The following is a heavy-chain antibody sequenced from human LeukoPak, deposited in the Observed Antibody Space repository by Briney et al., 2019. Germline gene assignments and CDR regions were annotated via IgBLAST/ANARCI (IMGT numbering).Heavy chain of an antibody. Sequence: GASVKVSCKASGYTFTGYYMHWVRQAPGQGLEWMGWINPNSGGTNYAQKFQGRVTMTRDTSISTAYMELSRLRSDDTAVYYCARALYYDSSGYYCKFDPWGQGTQVTVSS. D-gene: IGHD3-22*01. J-gene: IGHJ5*02. V-gene: IGHV1-2*02. CDR1: GYTFTGYY. CDR3: ARALYYDSSGYYCKFDP. CDR2: INPNSGGT.